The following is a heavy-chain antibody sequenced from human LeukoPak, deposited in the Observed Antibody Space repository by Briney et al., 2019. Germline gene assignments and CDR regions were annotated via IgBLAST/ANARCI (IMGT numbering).Heavy chain of an antibody. J-gene: IGHJ4*02. CDR2: INPNSGDT. V-gene: IGHV1-2*06. D-gene: IGHD2-2*01. Sequence: ASVTVSCTASGYTFTGYHMHWVRQAPGQGLEWMGRINPNSGDTNYAQKFQGRVTMTRDTSISTAYMELSRLRSDDTAVYYCARDYCSSTSCLFDYWGQGILVTVSS. CDR3: ARDYCSSTSCLFDY. CDR1: GYTFTGYH.